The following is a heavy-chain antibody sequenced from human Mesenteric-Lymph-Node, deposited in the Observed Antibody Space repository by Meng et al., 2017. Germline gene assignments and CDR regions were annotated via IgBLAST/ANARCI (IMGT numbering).Heavy chain of an antibody. Sequence: GGSLRLSCAASGFSVSNFYMNWVRQAPGKGLEWVSYISSSGSTIYSADSVKGRFTISRDNAKNSLYLQMNSLRAEDTAIYYCAKNRGYCSGGSCYSDYWGQGTLVTVSS. D-gene: IGHD2-15*01. J-gene: IGHJ4*02. CDR3: AKNRGYCSGGSCYSDY. CDR1: GFSVSNFY. CDR2: ISSSGSTI. V-gene: IGHV3-11*01.